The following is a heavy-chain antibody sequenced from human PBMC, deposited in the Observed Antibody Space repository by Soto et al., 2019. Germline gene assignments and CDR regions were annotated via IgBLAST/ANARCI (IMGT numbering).Heavy chain of an antibody. CDR2: ISGSGGST. D-gene: IGHD3-3*01. V-gene: IGHV3-23*01. J-gene: IGHJ5*02. CDR1: GFTFSSYA. Sequence: VGSLRLSCAASGFTFSSYAMSWVRQAPGKGLEWVSAISGSGGSTYYADSVKGQFTISRDNSKNTLYLQMNSLRAEDTAVYYCAKSTTIFGVVIPGWFDPWGQGTLVTVSS. CDR3: AKSTTIFGVVIPGWFDP.